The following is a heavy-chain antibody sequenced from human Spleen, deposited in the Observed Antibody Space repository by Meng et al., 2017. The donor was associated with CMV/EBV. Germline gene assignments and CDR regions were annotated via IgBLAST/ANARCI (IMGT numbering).Heavy chain of an antibody. CDR3: ARDTTHSDFWSGYYTSPDC. J-gene: IGHJ4*02. Sequence: LSLTCAASGFTFSTYAMTWVRQTPGKGLEWVSTLNGRDTEVNYADSVRGRFTISRDNSKNTLYLQMNSLRAEDTAVFYCARDTTHSDFWSGYYTSPDCWGQGTQVTVSS. V-gene: IGHV3-23*01. CDR1: GFTFSTYA. CDR2: LNGRDTEV. D-gene: IGHD3-3*01.